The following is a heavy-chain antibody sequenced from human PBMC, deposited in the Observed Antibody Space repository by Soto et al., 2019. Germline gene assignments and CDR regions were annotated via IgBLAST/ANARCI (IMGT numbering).Heavy chain of an antibody. V-gene: IGHV3-30-3*01. J-gene: IGHJ6*02. CDR2: ISYDGSNK. CDR3: ARDPYSYGLGMDV. Sequence: ESGGGVVQPGRSLSLSCAASGFTFSSYAMHWVRQAPGKGLEWVAVISYDGSNKYYADSVKGRFTISRDNSKNTLYLQMNSLGAEDTAVYYCARDPYSYGLGMDVWGQGTTVTVSS. D-gene: IGHD5-18*01. CDR1: GFTFSSYA.